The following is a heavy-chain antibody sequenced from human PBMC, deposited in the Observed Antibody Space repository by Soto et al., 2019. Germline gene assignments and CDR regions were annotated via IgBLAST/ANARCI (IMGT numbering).Heavy chain of an antibody. D-gene: IGHD3-22*01. Sequence: SETLSLTCAVYGGSFSGYYWSWIRQPPGKGLEWIGEINHSGSTNYNPSLKSRVTISVDTSKNQFSLKLSSVTAADTAVYYCARGRGTYYYDSSGYYYFDYWGQGTLVT. J-gene: IGHJ4*02. V-gene: IGHV4-34*01. CDR1: GGSFSGYY. CDR2: INHSGST. CDR3: ARGRGTYYYDSSGYYYFDY.